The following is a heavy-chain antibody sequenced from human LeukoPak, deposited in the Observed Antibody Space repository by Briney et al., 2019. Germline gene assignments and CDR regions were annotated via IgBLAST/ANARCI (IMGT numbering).Heavy chain of an antibody. Sequence: GESLQISCQASGYIFSNYWIGWMRQMPGKGLEWMAIIYPGDSETKYSPSFQGQVTISVDKSISTTYLQWSSVKASDTAMYYCARLGRYYMDVWGKGTTVTVPS. CDR3: ARLGRYYMDV. CDR2: IYPGDSET. CDR1: GYIFSNYW. J-gene: IGHJ6*03. V-gene: IGHV5-51*01.